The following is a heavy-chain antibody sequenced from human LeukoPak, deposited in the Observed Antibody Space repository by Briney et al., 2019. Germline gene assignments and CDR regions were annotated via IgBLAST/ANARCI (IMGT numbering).Heavy chain of an antibody. CDR1: GFTFSSYS. J-gene: IGHJ4*02. Sequence: PGGSLRLSCAASGFTFSSYSMNWVRQAPGKGLEWVSSISSSSSYIYYADSVKGRFTISRDNAKNSPYLQMNSLRAEDTAVYYCASGRDFWSGYYNYWGQGTLVTVSS. V-gene: IGHV3-21*01. CDR3: ASGRDFWSGYYNY. CDR2: ISSSSSYI. D-gene: IGHD3-3*01.